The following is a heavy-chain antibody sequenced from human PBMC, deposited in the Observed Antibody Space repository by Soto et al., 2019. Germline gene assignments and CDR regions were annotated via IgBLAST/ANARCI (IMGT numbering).Heavy chain of an antibody. CDR2: ISYDGSNE. V-gene: IGHV3-30*03. D-gene: IGHD1-26*01. CDR1: GFTFSHYG. J-gene: IGHJ4*02. CDR3: ARYSGKYQGPIDY. Sequence: QVQLVESGGGVVQPGRSLRLSCAASGFTFSHYGIHWVRQAPGKGLEWLAVISYDGSNEHYADSVKGRFTVSRDNSKNTLYLQMNSLRAEDTAVYFCARYSGKYQGPIDYWGQGTLVTVSS.